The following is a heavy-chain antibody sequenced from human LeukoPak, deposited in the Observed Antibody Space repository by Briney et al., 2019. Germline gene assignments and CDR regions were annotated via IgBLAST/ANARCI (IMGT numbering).Heavy chain of an antibody. CDR1: GFTLSSYW. Sequence: PGGSLRLSCAASGFTLSSYWMSWVRQAPGKGLEWVSGISYSGGSTYSADSVKGRFTMSRDNSKNTLYVQMNSLRPEDTAVYYCARGQRAHVEWSYYMDVWGKGTTVTVSS. J-gene: IGHJ6*03. CDR2: ISYSGGST. CDR3: ARGQRAHVEWSYYMDV. V-gene: IGHV3-23*01. D-gene: IGHD3-3*01.